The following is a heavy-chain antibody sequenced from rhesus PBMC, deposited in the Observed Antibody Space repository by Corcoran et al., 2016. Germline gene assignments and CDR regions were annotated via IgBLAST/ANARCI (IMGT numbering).Heavy chain of an antibody. CDR3: ASGVVTSYGLDS. CDR2: IYARGGST. Sequence: QVQLQESGPGLVKPSETLALTCAVYGGSISSYYWSWIRQPPGKGLGWIGRIYARGGSTDYTPSLKSRVTISTETSKNQFSLKLRSVTAADTAVYYCASGVVTSYGLDSWGQGVVVTVSS. V-gene: IGHV4-160*01. D-gene: IGHD2-15*01. J-gene: IGHJ6*01. CDR1: GGSISSYY.